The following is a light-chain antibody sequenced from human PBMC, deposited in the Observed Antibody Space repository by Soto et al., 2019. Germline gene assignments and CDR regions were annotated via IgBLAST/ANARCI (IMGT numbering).Light chain of an antibody. CDR2: EVS. CDR3: SSYGGINTVV. J-gene: IGLJ2*01. Sequence: QSVLTQPPSASGSPGQSVTISCTGSSSDVGGYNYVSWYQQHPGKAPKLMIYEVSKRPSGVPDRLSGSKSGNTASLTVSGLHAEDEADYYCSSYGGINTVVFGGGSKVTVL. V-gene: IGLV2-8*01. CDR1: SSDVGGYNY.